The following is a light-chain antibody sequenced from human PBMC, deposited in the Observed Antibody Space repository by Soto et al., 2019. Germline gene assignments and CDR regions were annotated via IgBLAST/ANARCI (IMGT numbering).Light chain of an antibody. CDR2: GAS. CDR1: QSVSSSY. J-gene: IGKJ4*01. CDR3: QQYCSSPALS. V-gene: IGKV3-20*01. Sequence: EIVLTQSPGTLSLSPGERATLSCRASQSVSSSYLAWYQQNPGQAPRLLIYGASSRATGIPDRFSGSGSGTDFTLTISRLEPEDFAVYYCQQYCSSPALSFGGWTKVEIK.